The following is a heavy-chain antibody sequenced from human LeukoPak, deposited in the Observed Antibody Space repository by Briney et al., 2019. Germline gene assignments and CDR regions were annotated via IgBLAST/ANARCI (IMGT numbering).Heavy chain of an antibody. D-gene: IGHD3-3*01. CDR2: IHYSGST. CDR3: AKAWSSYYDFWSGYYS. Sequence: SETLPLTCTVSGGSISSSSYYWGWIRQPPGKGLEWIGSIHYSGSTYYNPSLKSRVTISVDTSKNQFSLKLSSVTAADTAVYYCAKAWSSYYDFWSGYYSWGQGTLVTVSS. J-gene: IGHJ5*02. V-gene: IGHV4-39*01. CDR1: GGSISSSSYY.